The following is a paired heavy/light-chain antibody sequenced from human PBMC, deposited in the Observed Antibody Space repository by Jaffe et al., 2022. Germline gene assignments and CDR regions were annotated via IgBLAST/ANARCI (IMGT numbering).Heavy chain of an antibody. Sequence: EVHLLESGGGLVQPGGSLRLSCAASEFSVKTYALSWVRQTPGKGLEWVSGILGNGNTYYADFVKGRFTLSRDNSKNTLSLQMNSLTVEDTAVYHCAKVDWNANLGHFWGQGTLVTVSS. D-gene: IGHD1-1*01. CDR2: ILGNGNT. CDR1: EFSVKTYA. CDR3: AKVDWNANLGHF. J-gene: IGHJ4*02. V-gene: IGHV3-23*01.
Light chain of an antibody. J-gene: IGKJ1*01. Sequence: DIQMTQSPSTLSASVGDRVSITCRASQSINNWLAWYQQKPGKAPKVLIYKASNLESGVPSRFSGSGSGTEFTLSISSLQPEDFATYYCQQYNSYPWTFGQGTKVEI. CDR3: QQYNSYPWT. V-gene: IGKV1-5*03. CDR2: KAS. CDR1: QSINNW.